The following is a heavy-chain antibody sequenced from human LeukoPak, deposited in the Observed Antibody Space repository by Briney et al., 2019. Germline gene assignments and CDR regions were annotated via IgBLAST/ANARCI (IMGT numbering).Heavy chain of an antibody. V-gene: IGHV3-48*02. CDR3: ARGYCSSNSCAFDY. CDR1: GFIFSSYS. J-gene: IGHJ4*02. Sequence: GGSLRLSCAASGFIFSSYSMNWVRQAPREGLEWVSYISGSSNTIYYADSVKGRFTISRDTAKNSLYLQMNSLRDEDSAVYYCARGYCSSNSCAFDYWGQGTLVTVSS. CDR2: ISGSSNTI. D-gene: IGHD2-2*01.